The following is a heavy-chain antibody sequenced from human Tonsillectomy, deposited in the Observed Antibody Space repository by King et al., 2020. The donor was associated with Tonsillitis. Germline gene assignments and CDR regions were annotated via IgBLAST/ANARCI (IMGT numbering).Heavy chain of an antibody. V-gene: IGHV4-39*01. CDR2: IYYSGST. Sequence: LQLQESGPGLVKPSETLSLTCTVSGGSISSSSYYWGWIRQPPGKGLEWIGSIYYSGSTYYNPSLKSRVTISVDTSKNQFSLKLTSVTAADTAVYYCARQVGSYHGPFQQWGQGTLVTVSS. CDR1: GGSISSSSYY. D-gene: IGHD1-26*01. J-gene: IGHJ1*01. CDR3: ARQVGSYHGPFQQ.